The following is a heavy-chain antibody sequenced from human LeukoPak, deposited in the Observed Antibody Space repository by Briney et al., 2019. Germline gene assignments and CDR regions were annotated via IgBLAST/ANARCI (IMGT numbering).Heavy chain of an antibody. CDR3: AKRTIDY. D-gene: IGHD3/OR15-3a*01. CDR2: ISDSGGST. J-gene: IGHJ4*02. V-gene: IGHV3-23*01. CDR1: TFTFSNHA. Sequence: PGGSLRLSCEGFTFTFSNHAMTWVRQAPGKGLEWVSTISDSGGSTYYADSVKGRFTISRDNSKNTLYLQMNSLRVEDTAVYYCAKRTIDYWGQGTLVTVSS.